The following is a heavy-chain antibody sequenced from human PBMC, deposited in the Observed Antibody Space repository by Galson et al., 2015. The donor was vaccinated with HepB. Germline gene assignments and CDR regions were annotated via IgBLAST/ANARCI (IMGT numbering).Heavy chain of an antibody. J-gene: IGHJ6*02. CDR2: IDWDDDK. V-gene: IGHV2-70*11. D-gene: IGHD2-8*01. Sequence: PALVKPTQPLTLTCTFSGFSLSTRGMCVSWIRPPPGKALEWLARIDWDDDKYYSTSLKTRLTISKDTSKNQVVLTMTNMDPVDTATYYCARRMLYDGYYGTDVWGQGTTVTVSS. CDR3: ARRMLYDGYYGTDV. CDR1: GFSLSTRGMC.